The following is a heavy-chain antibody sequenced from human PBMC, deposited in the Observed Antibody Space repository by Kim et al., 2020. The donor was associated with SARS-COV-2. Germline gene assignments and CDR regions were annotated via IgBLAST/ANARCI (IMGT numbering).Heavy chain of an antibody. Sequence: GGSLRLSCAASGFTFSDYYMSWIRQAPGKGLEWVSYISSSGSTIYYADSVKGRFTISRDNAKNSLYLQMNSLRAEDTTVYYCARARTVAYYYYYGMDVCGQGTPVTVSS. D-gene: IGHD4-17*01. CDR3: ARARTVAYYYYYGMDV. CDR1: GFTFSDYY. V-gene: IGHV3-11*04. J-gene: IGHJ6*02. CDR2: ISSSGSTI.